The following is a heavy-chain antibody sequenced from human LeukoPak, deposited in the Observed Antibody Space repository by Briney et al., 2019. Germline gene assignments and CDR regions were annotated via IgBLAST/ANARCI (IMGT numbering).Heavy chain of an antibody. CDR3: ARVGEYGYCSGGSCFSPYDS. Sequence: SETLSLTCSVSGGSISSYYWSWIRQPPGKGLECIGYIHYSGSTNYNPSLNSRVTISVDTSKNQFSLKLSSVTAADTAVYYCARVGEYGYCSGGSCFSPYDSWGQGTLVTVSS. J-gene: IGHJ4*02. CDR2: IHYSGST. D-gene: IGHD2-15*01. CDR1: GGSISSYY. V-gene: IGHV4-59*12.